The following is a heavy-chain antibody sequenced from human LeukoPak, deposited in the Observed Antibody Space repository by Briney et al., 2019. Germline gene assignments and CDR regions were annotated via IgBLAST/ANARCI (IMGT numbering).Heavy chain of an antibody. CDR1: GFTFSSYS. V-gene: IGHV3-48*01. J-gene: IGHJ6*03. D-gene: IGHD6-19*01. CDR3: ARDAAVAGTRDYYYYYMDV. Sequence: HPGGSLRLSCAASGFTFSSYSMNWVRQAPGKGLEWVSYISGSSGTRYYADSVKGRFTISRDNAKNSLYLQMNSLRAEDTAVYYCARDAAVAGTRDYYYYYMDVWGKGTTVTVSS. CDR2: ISGSSGTR.